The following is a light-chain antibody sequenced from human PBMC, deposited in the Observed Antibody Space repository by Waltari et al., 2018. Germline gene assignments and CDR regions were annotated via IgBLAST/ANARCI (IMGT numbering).Light chain of an antibody. CDR3: QQANRYPMP. V-gene: IGKV1-12*01. J-gene: IGKJ4*01. CDR2: ETS. Sequence: DFQMTQSPSFVSASVGDMVTMTCRASHDIDRWLAWFQQKPGKAPKLLIHETSRLQSGVSSRFSGSGYGTDFSLTISSLQSEDVATYYCQQANRYPMPFGGGTRVEIK. CDR1: HDIDRW.